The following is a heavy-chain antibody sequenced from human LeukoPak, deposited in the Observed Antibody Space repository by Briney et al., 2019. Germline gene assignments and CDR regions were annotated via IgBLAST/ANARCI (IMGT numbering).Heavy chain of an antibody. D-gene: IGHD3-9*01. CDR2: MNPNSGNT. V-gene: IGHV1-8*01. CDR1: GYTFTSYD. J-gene: IGHJ4*02. CDR3: ARGRRLAGYYDFDY. Sequence: GASAKVSCKASGYTFTSYDVNWVRQATGQGLEWMGWMNPNSGNTGYAQKFQGRVTMTRNTSISTAYMELSSLRSEDTAVYYCARGRRLAGYYDFDYWGQGTLVTVSS.